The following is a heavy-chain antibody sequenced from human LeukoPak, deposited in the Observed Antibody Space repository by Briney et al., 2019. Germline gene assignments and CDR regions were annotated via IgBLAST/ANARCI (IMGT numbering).Heavy chain of an antibody. Sequence: GGSLRFSCAASGSTFRNYAMHWVRQAPGKGLEWVSFISYDGSNNYSADSVKGRFTISRDNSKNTLYLQMNSLRAEDTAVYYCARDTEMVFDAFDIWGQGTMVTVSS. CDR1: GSTFRNYA. CDR3: ARDTEMVFDAFDI. J-gene: IGHJ3*02. V-gene: IGHV3-30*04. CDR2: ISYDGSNN. D-gene: IGHD5-18*01.